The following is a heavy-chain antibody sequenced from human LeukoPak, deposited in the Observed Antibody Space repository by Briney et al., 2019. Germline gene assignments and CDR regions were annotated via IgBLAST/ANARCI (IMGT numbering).Heavy chain of an antibody. V-gene: IGHV4-59*12. CDR3: ARRGGGYSYGYRAWYFDL. J-gene: IGHJ2*01. CDR1: GGSISSYY. CDR2: IYYSGST. Sequence: SETLSLTCTVSGGSISSYYWSWIRQPPGKGLEWIGYIYYSGSTNYNPSLKSRVTISVDTSKNQFSLKLSSVTAADTAVYYCARRGGGYSYGYRAWYFDLWGRGTLVTVSS. D-gene: IGHD5-18*01.